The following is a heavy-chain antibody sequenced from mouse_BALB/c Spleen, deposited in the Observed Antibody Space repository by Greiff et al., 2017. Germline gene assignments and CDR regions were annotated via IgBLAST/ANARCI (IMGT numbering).Heavy chain of an antibody. Sequence: QVQLKQPGAELVKPGTSVKLSCKASGYNFTSYWINWVKLRPGQGLEWIGDIYPGSGSTNYNEKFKSKATLTVDTSSSTAYMQLSSLASEDSALYYCARLDYPYAMDYWGQGTSVTVSS. CDR3: ARLDYPYAMDY. D-gene: IGHD5-5*01. J-gene: IGHJ4*01. V-gene: IGHV1-55*01. CDR2: IYPGSGST. CDR1: GYNFTSYW.